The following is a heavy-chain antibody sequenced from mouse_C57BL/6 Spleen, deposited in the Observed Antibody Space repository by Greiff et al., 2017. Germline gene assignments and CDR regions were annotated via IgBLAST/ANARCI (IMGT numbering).Heavy chain of an antibody. D-gene: IGHD2-4*01. J-gene: IGHJ2*01. CDR3: ARGGDYDGAIFDY. Sequence: EVKVVESGGGLVKPGGSLTLSCAASGFTFSSYTMSWVRQTPEKRLEWVATISGGGGNNYYPDSVKGRFTIPRANAKNTLYLQMSSLRSEETALYYCARGGDYDGAIFDYWGQGTTLTVS. V-gene: IGHV5-9*01. CDR1: GFTFSSYT. CDR2: ISGGGGNN.